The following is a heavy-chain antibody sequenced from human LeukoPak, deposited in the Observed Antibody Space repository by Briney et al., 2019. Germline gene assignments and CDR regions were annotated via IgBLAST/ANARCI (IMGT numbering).Heavy chain of an antibody. D-gene: IGHD6-13*01. CDR1: GFAFSSYA. J-gene: IGHJ4*02. CDR2: VDGGGGGT. CDR3: AKQSAGSAAWYSLHYDF. Sequence: GGSLRLSCAASGFAFSSYAMTWVRQAPGRGLEWVSSVDGGGGGTYYADSVKGRFTISRDNSKDTLYLQMNGLRAEDTAVYFCAKQSAGSAAWYSLHYDFWGQGTLVTVSS. V-gene: IGHV3-23*01.